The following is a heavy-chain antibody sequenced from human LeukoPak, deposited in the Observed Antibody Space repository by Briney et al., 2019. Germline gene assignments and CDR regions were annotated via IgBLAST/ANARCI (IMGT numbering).Heavy chain of an antibody. D-gene: IGHD3-10*01. V-gene: IGHV1-8*01. CDR1: GYTFTSYD. CDR3: AILSSVLLWFGESRFDP. Sequence: SVKVSCKASGYTFTSYDINWVRQATGQGLEWMGWMNPNSGNTGYAQKFQGRVTMTRNTSISTAYMELSSLRSEDTAVYYCAILSSVLLWFGESRFDPWGQGTLVTVSS. CDR2: MNPNSGNT. J-gene: IGHJ5*02.